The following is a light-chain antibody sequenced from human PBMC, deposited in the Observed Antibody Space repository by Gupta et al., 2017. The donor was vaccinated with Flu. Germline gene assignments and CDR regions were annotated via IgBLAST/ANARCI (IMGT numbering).Light chain of an antibody. CDR3: GSYGGVGV. CDR1: NSGIGCYNL. J-gene: IGLJ2*01. V-gene: IGLV2-23*02. CDR2: EVK. Sequence: GQSIAISCNGNNSGIGCYNLCSRDQQHPGKAPQIMIYEVKKRPSGVSPRFLGSKSGNTASLNISGRQGEDEADYYCGSYGGVGVFGGGTKVTVL.